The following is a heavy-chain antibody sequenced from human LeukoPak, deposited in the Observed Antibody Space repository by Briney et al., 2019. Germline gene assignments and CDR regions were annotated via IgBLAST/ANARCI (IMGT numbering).Heavy chain of an antibody. CDR3: ARELGPEYYYYYMDV. CDR1: GFTFDDYG. Sequence: GGSLRLSCAASGFTFDDYGMSWVRQAPGKGLEWVSGINWNGGSTGYADSVKGRFTISRDNAKNSLYLQMNSLRAEDTALYYCARELGPEYYYYYMDVWGKGTTVTVSS. CDR2: INWNGGST. J-gene: IGHJ6*03. V-gene: IGHV3-20*04. D-gene: IGHD1-26*01.